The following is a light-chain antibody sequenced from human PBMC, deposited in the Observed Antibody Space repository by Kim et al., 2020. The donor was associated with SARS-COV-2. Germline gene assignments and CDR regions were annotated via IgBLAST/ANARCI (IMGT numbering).Light chain of an antibody. CDR3: SSYAGSNNVV. V-gene: IGLV2-8*01. CDR1: SSDVGGYNY. CDR2: EVS. J-gene: IGLJ2*01. Sequence: GRSVHISCTGTSSDVGGYNYVSWYQQHPGKAPKLMIYEVSKRPSGVPDRFSGSKSGNTASLTVSGLQAEDEADYYCSSYAGSNNVVFGGGTQLTVL.